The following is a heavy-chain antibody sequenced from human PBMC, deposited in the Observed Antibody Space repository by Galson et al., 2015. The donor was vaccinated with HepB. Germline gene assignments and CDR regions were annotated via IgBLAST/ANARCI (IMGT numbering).Heavy chain of an antibody. V-gene: IGHV3-7*03. J-gene: IGHJ3*02. Sequence: SLRLSCAASGFTFTTYWMNWVRQAPGKGLEWVASIKQDGTEKKYVDSVKGRFTVSRDNAKNSLYLQMNSLRAEDTAVYYCARDSYSCRGCAFDIWGQGTMVAVSS. CDR1: GFTFTTYW. CDR2: IKQDGTEK. D-gene: IGHD4-11*01. CDR3: ARDSYSCRGCAFDI.